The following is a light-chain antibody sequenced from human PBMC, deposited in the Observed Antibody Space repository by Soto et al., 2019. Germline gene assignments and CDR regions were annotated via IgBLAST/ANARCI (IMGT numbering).Light chain of an antibody. J-gene: IGKJ4*01. CDR1: QSFRGL. CDR3: QQRANWPLT. V-gene: IGKV3-11*01. CDR2: DAY. Sequence: EVVLTQSPVTLSLSPGERATLSCRASQSFRGLLAWYQQKPGQAPRLLIYDAYNRATGIPPRFSGSGSGTNFTLTISSLEPDDFGVYYCQQRANWPLTFGGGTRWIS.